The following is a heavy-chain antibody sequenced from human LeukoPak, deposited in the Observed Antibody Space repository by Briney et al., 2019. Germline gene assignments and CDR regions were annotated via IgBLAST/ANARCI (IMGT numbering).Heavy chain of an antibody. Sequence: GESLKISCKGSGYSFTSYWIGWVRPMPGKGLEWMGIIYPGDSDTRYSPSFQGQVTLSADKSISTAYLQWSSLKASDTAMYYCARQVVTATYTLFDYWGQGTLVTVSS. J-gene: IGHJ4*02. D-gene: IGHD2-21*02. V-gene: IGHV5-51*01. CDR1: GYSFTSYW. CDR2: IYPGDSDT. CDR3: ARQVVTATYTLFDY.